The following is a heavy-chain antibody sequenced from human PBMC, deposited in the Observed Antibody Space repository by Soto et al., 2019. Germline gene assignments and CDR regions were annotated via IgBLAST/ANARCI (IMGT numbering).Heavy chain of an antibody. CDR2: ISYDGTNK. V-gene: IGHV3-30-3*01. CDR1: GFTFSSYA. J-gene: IGHJ6*02. D-gene: IGHD2-21*02. Sequence: QVQLVESGGGVVQPGRSLRLSCAASGFTFSSYAVHWVRQAPGKGLEWVAVISYDGTNKYYADSVKGRFTISRDNSKNTLYLQMNSLRAEDTAVYYCASAYCGGDCPSGGYGMDVWGQGTTVTDSS. CDR3: ASAYCGGDCPSGGYGMDV.